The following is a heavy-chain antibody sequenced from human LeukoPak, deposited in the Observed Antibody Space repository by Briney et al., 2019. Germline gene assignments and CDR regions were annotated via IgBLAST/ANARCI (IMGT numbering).Heavy chain of an antibody. CDR1: GGSFTGYY. D-gene: IGHD6-19*01. J-gene: IGHJ5*02. CDR3: ARKLSNRWLSP. V-gene: IGHV4-34*01. CDR2: INPSGSA. Sequence: SETLSLTCTVYGGSFTGYYWSWIRQPPGKGLEWIVEINPSGSANYRPSLKSRLTISLDTPKNLFSLKLVSLTDADTAVYYCARKLSNRWLSPWGQGTLVIVSS.